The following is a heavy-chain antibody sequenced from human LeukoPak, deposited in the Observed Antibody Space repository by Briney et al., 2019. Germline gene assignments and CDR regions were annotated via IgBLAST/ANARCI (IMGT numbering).Heavy chain of an antibody. CDR2: ISYDGSNK. J-gene: IGHJ4*02. CDR1: GFTFSSYA. D-gene: IGHD1-26*01. CDR3: AREPARYSGSYPLDY. V-gene: IGHV3-30*04. Sequence: PGGSLRLSCAASGFTFSSYAMHWVRQAPGKGLEWVAAISYDGSNKYYADSVKGRFTISRDNSKNTLYLQMNSLRAEDTAVYYCAREPARYSGSYPLDYWGQGTLVTVSS.